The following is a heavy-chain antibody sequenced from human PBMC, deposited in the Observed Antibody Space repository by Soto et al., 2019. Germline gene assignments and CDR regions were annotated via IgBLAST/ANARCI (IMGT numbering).Heavy chain of an antibody. J-gene: IGHJ4*02. CDR1: GFTFRNYA. CDR3: AKDGGVSARYFDT. D-gene: IGHD2-8*01. Sequence: EVQLLESGGGLGQPGGSLRLSCTASGFTFRNYAMSWVRQAPGKGLEWISGISDSDDDTYYADSVRGRFTISRDNSKNTLYLQMNSLRGDDTAVYYCAKDGGVSARYFDTWGQGTLVTVSS. CDR2: ISDSDDDT. V-gene: IGHV3-23*01.